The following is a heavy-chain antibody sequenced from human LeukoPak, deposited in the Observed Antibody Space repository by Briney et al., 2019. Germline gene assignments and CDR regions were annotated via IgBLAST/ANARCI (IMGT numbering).Heavy chain of an antibody. J-gene: IGHJ3*02. Sequence: SVKVSCKASGGTFSSYAISWVRQAPGQGLEWMGGIIPIFGTANYAQKFQGRVTITADKSTSTAYMELSSLRSEDTAVYYCAREPRAYYYDSSGYHGPAFDIWGQGTMVTVSS. D-gene: IGHD3-22*01. CDR2: IIPIFGTA. V-gene: IGHV1-69*06. CDR3: AREPRAYYYDSSGYHGPAFDI. CDR1: GGTFSSYA.